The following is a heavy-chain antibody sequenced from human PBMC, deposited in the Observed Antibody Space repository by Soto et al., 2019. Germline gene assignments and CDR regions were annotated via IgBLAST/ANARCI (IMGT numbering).Heavy chain of an antibody. CDR3: ARRSSSSGDAFDI. D-gene: IGHD6-6*01. V-gene: IGHV5-51*01. J-gene: IGHJ3*02. CDR1: GYRFTSYR. CDR2: IYPGDSDT. Sequence: PGESLKISCMGSGYRFTSYRIAWVRQMPGKGLEWMGIIYPGDSDTIYSPSFQGQVTISADKSITTAYLQWSSLKASDTAMYYCARRSSSSGDAFDIWGQGTMVTVSS.